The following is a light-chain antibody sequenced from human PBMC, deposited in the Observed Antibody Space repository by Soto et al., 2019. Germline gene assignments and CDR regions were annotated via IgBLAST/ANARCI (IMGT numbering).Light chain of an antibody. CDR1: QSVLYSSNNKNY. CDR3: QQYYSTTSWT. Sequence: DIVMTQSPDSLAVSLGERATINCKSSQSVLYSSNNKNYLAWYQQKPGQPPKLLIYLASTRQSGVPDRFSGSRVGTDVTLNISSLQAEDVSVYYCQQYYSTTSWTCGQGPKVDIK. CDR2: LAS. J-gene: IGKJ1*01. V-gene: IGKV4-1*01.